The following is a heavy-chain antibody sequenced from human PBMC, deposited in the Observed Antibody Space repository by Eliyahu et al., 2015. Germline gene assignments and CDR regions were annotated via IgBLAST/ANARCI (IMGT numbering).Heavy chain of an antibody. CDR1: RFAFXGXG. D-gene: IGHD3-16*01. CDR3: VKVSLSIMAPGNPDFDS. J-gene: IGHJ4*02. CDR2: ISYDGHEK. V-gene: IGHV3-30*18. Sequence: QVQLYNLGEARSSLGGPXXSPVRPXRFAFXGXGXHWVRXAPGKGLXGVAVISYDGHEKYYADSVKXRFTISRDNSQNILYLQMDRLRGEDSAVYYCVKVSLSIMAPGNPDFDSWGQGVLVTVSS.